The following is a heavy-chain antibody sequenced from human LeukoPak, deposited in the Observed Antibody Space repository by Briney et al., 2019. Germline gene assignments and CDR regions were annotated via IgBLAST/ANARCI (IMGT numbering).Heavy chain of an antibody. CDR1: GFTFSSYA. CDR3: ACLPAVMPSDY. V-gene: IGHV3-23*01. J-gene: IGHJ4*02. Sequence: GGSLRLSCAASGFTFSSYAMSWVRQTPGKGLEWVSTISPNVGSTYYADSVKGRFTISRDNSKNTLYLQMDSLRAEDTAVYYCACLPAVMPSDYWGQGTLVTVSS. D-gene: IGHD2-2*01. CDR2: ISPNVGST.